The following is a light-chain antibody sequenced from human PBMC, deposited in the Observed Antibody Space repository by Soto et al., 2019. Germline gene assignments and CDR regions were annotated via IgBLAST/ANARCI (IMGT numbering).Light chain of an antibody. CDR1: QALSSN. CDR2: GAS. J-gene: IGKJ4*01. Sequence: EIVMTQSPATLSVSRGERATLSCRANQALSSNLAWYQQKPGQAPRLLIYGASTRATDIPDRFSGSGSGTEFNITISSLQSEDFAVYYCQHYNNWLGTFGGGTKVDIK. CDR3: QHYNNWLGT. V-gene: IGKV3-15*01.